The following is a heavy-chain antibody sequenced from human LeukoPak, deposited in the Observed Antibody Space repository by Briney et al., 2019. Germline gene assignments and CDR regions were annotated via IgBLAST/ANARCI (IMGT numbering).Heavy chain of an antibody. CDR2: IYYSGST. V-gene: IGHV4-59*05. CDR3: ARPDPYCSSTSCSPNMDV. CDR1: GGSISSYY. D-gene: IGHD2-2*01. J-gene: IGHJ6*03. Sequence: SETLSLTCTVSGGSISSYYWSWIRQPPGKGLEWIGSIYYSGSTYYNPSLKSRVTISVDTSKNQFSLKLSSVTAADTAVYYCARPDPYCSSTSCSPNMDVWGKGTTVTVSS.